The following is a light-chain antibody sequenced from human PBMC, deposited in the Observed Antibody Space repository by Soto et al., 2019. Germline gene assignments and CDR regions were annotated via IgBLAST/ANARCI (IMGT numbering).Light chain of an antibody. Sequence: QSALTQPASVFGSPGQSITISCTGTSSDVGGYNYVSWYQQHPGKAPKLMIYDVSNRPSGVSNRFSGSKSGNTASLTISGLQAEDEADYYCRSYTSSSTSYVFGTGTKLTVL. CDR3: RSYTSSSTSYV. V-gene: IGLV2-14*01. CDR1: SSDVGGYNY. J-gene: IGLJ1*01. CDR2: DVS.